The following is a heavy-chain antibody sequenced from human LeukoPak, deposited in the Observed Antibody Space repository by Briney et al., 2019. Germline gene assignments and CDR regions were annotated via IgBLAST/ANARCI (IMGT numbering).Heavy chain of an antibody. CDR3: ARDAYDSSGYSFDY. J-gene: IGHJ4*02. CDR2: IYHSGNT. Sequence: SGTLSLTCAVSGGSISRTNWWSWVRQPPGKGLEWIGEIYHSGNTNYIPSLKSRVTISVDKSKNQFSLKLSSVTAADTAVYYCARDAYDSSGYSFDYWGQGTLVTVSS. D-gene: IGHD3-22*01. V-gene: IGHV4-4*02. CDR1: GGSISRTNW.